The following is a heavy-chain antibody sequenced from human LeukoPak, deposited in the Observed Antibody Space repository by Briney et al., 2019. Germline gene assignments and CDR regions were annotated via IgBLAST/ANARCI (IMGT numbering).Heavy chain of an antibody. D-gene: IGHD4/OR15-4a*01. J-gene: IGHJ4*02. CDR1: GYRFSTYH. Sequence: ASVKVSCKASGYRFSTYHMHWVKEAPGKGLEWVGSVNPEDGKTIYVEKFQGRVTITADTSTDTSYMELSGLRSDDTAIYYCATDSYGDEDYWGQGTLVTVSS. CDR3: ATDSYGDEDY. CDR2: VNPEDGKT. V-gene: IGHV1-69-2*01.